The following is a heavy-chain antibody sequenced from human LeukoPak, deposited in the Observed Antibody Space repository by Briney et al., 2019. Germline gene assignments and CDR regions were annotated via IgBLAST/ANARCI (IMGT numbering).Heavy chain of an antibody. J-gene: IGHJ3*02. D-gene: IGHD2-2*01. CDR1: GGTFSSYA. Sequence: ASVKVSCKASGGTFSSYAISWVRQAPGQGLEWMGGIIPIFGTANYAQKFQGRVTITTDESTSTAYMELSSLRSEDTAVYYCAVVPAAMGTDAFDIWGQGTMVTVSS. CDR3: AVVPAAMGTDAFDI. CDR2: IIPIFGTA. V-gene: IGHV1-69*05.